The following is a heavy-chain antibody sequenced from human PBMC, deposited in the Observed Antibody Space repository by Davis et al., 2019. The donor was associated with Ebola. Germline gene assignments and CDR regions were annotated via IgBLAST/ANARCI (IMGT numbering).Heavy chain of an antibody. V-gene: IGHV1-2*02. D-gene: IGHD6-19*01. CDR2: INPNSGGT. J-gene: IGHJ3*02. CDR3: ARMGGHSSGWPIDAFDI. Sequence: AASVKVSCKASTYTFTSDYMHWVRQAPGQGLEWMGWINPNSGGTNYAQKFQGRVTMTRDTSISTAYMELSRLRSDDTAVYYWARMGGHSSGWPIDAFDIWGQGTMVTVSS. CDR1: TYTFTSDY.